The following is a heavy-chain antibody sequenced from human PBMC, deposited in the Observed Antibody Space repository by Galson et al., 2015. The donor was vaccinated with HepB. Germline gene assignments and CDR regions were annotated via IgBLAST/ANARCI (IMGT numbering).Heavy chain of an antibody. Sequence: SVKVSCKASGGSFNTYAISWFRQAPGQGLEWMGGIITMFDTAIYAQKFPGRVTITADRSTNTAYMDLRSLRSEDTAVYYCARDRADYYDSSGYSGAFDIWGHGTMVTVSS. V-gene: IGHV1-69*06. D-gene: IGHD3-22*01. J-gene: IGHJ3*02. CDR2: IITMFDTA. CDR1: GGSFNTYA. CDR3: ARDRADYYDSSGYSGAFDI.